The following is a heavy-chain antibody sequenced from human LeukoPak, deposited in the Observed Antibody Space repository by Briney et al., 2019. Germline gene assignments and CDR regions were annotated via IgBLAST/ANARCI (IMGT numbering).Heavy chain of an antibody. Sequence: ASVKVSCKASGYTFTGYYMHWVRQAPGQGLEWMGWINPNSGGTNYAQKFQGRVTISVDTSKNQFSLKLSSVTAADTAVYYCARDPPYCGGECPWGQGTLVTVSS. CDR3: ARDPPYCGGECP. D-gene: IGHD2-21*01. CDR1: GYTFTGYY. J-gene: IGHJ5*02. V-gene: IGHV1-2*02. CDR2: INPNSGGT.